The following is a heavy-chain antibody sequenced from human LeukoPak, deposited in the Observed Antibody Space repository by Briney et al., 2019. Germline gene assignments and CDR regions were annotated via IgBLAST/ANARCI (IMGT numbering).Heavy chain of an antibody. CDR2: INLNTGYT. CDR3: AEDVGRTGTNYFDP. J-gene: IGHJ5*02. D-gene: IGHD1-1*01. CDR1: GDTFTANY. V-gene: IGHV1-2*02. Sequence: GASVKVSCKPSGDTFTANYLHWVRQAPGQGLEWLGWINLNTGYTKYAQKFQGRVTMTRDTSTSSAFMELSRLRSDDTAVYFCAEDVGRTGTNYFDPWGQGTLVTVSS.